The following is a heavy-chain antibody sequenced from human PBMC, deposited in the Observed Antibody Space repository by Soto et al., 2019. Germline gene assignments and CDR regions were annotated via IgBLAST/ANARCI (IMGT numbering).Heavy chain of an antibody. CDR1: GVTFSSYA. CDR2: ISGSGGST. Sequence: EVQLLESGGGLVQPGGSLRLSCAASGVTFSSYAMSWVRQAPGKGLEWVSAISGSGGSTYYADSVKGRFTISRDNSKNTLYLQMNCLRAEETAVYYCAKDHNPLSMIFGVVLQLGGFDPWGQGTLDTVSS. D-gene: IGHD3-3*01. CDR3: AKDHNPLSMIFGVVLQLGGFDP. J-gene: IGHJ5*02. V-gene: IGHV3-23*01.